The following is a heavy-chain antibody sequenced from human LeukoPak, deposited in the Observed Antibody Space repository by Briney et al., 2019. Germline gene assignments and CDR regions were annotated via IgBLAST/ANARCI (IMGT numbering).Heavy chain of an antibody. V-gene: IGHV4-59*01. J-gene: IGHJ4*02. D-gene: IGHD6-13*01. CDR2: IYYSGST. Sequence: PSETLSLTCTVSGGSISSYYWSWIRQPPGKGLEWIGYIYYSGSTNYNPSLKSRVTISVDTSKNQFSLKLSSVTAADTAVYYCARDQGSSWTPSFDYWGQGTLVTVSS. CDR3: ARDQGSSWTPSFDY. CDR1: GGSISSYY.